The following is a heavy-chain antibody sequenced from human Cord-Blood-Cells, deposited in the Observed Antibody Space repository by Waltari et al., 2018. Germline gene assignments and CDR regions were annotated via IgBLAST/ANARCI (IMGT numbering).Heavy chain of an antibody. Sequence: QLQLQESGPGLVKPSETLSLTCPVSGGSISSSSYYWGWIRQPPGKGLEWIGNIYYSGGTYYNPSLKSRVTISVDTSKNQFSLKLSSVTAADTAVYYCASLSAEYFQHWGQGTLVTVSS. CDR2: IYYSGGT. CDR3: ASLSAEYFQH. J-gene: IGHJ1*01. V-gene: IGHV4-39*01. CDR1: GGSISSSSYY.